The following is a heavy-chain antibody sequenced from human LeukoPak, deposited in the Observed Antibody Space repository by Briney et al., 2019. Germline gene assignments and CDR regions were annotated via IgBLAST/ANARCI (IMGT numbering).Heavy chain of an antibody. Sequence: PGASLRLSCAASGFIFSNYAMSWVRQAPGQGLEWVSAIVGRGSSTYYADSVKGRFTISRDNSKNTLYLQLNRLRAEDTAVYYCAKWGDYDILTGYYDSDYWGQGTLVTVSS. J-gene: IGHJ4*02. CDR3: AKWGDYDILTGYYDSDY. V-gene: IGHV3-23*01. CDR1: GFIFSNYA. CDR2: IVGRGSST. D-gene: IGHD3-9*01.